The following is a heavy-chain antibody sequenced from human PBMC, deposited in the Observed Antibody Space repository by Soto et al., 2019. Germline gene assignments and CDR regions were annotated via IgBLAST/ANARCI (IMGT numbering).Heavy chain of an antibody. CDR1: GASVKTGAYY. J-gene: IGHJ4*02. D-gene: IGHD5-12*01. CDR2: IFYLSYT. Sequence: LSLTCTVSGASVKTGAYYWTWIRQFPGKDLEWMGYIFYLSYTYYNPSLASRIAMRLDLSKNEFFLILTFVTDADMVVYYCATSRGLEFYCFVSWGQGALVTVSS. CDR3: ATSRGLEFYCFVS. V-gene: IGHV4-31*03.